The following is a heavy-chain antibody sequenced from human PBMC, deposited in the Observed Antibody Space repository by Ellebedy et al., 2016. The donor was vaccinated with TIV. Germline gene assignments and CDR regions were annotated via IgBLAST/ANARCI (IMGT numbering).Heavy chain of an antibody. D-gene: IGHD6-19*01. CDR3: ARDQGWAVAGTTRFDY. CDR1: GGSISSGGYY. J-gene: IGHJ4*02. V-gene: IGHV4-31*03. Sequence: MPSETLSLTCTVSGGSISSGGYYWSWIRQHPGKGLEWIGYIYYSGSTYYNPSLKSRVTISVDTSKNQFSLKLSSVTAADTAVYYCARDQGWAVAGTTRFDYWGQGTLVTVSS. CDR2: IYYSGST.